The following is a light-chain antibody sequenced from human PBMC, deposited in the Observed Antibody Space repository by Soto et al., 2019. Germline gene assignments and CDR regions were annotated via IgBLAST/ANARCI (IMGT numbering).Light chain of an antibody. CDR2: DNN. CDR3: GTWDSSLSAYV. V-gene: IGLV1-51*01. Sequence: QAVVTQPPSVSAAPGQKVTISCSGSSSNIGNNYVSWYQQLPGTAPKLLIYDNNKRPSGIPDRFSGSKSGTSATLGINGLQTGDEADYYCGTWDSSLSAYVFGTGTKLTVL. J-gene: IGLJ1*01. CDR1: SSNIGNNY.